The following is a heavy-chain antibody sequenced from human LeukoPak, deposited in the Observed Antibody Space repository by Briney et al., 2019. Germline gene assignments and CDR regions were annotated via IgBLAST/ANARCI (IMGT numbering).Heavy chain of an antibody. CDR3: AKPVLGATGFDY. J-gene: IGHJ4*02. V-gene: IGHV3-23*01. CDR1: GFTFSSYA. CDR2: ISGSGGST. D-gene: IGHD1-26*01. Sequence: GRSLRLSCAASGFTFSSYAMSWVRQAPGKGLEWVSAISGSGGSTYYADSVKGRFTISRDNSKNTLYLQMNSLRAEDTAVYYCAKPVLGATGFDYWGQGTLVTVSS.